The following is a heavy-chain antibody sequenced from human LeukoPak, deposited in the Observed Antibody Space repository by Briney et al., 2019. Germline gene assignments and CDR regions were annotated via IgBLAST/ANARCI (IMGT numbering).Heavy chain of an antibody. V-gene: IGHV4-4*07. Sequence: SETLSLTCTVSGGSISSYYWSWIRQPAGKGLEWIGRIYTSGSTNYNPSLKSRVTMSVDTSKNQFSLKLSSVTAADTAVYYCALTSSPFPLDAFDIWGQGTMVTVSS. CDR2: IYTSGST. D-gene: IGHD1-14*01. CDR3: ALTSSPFPLDAFDI. CDR1: GGSISSYY. J-gene: IGHJ3*02.